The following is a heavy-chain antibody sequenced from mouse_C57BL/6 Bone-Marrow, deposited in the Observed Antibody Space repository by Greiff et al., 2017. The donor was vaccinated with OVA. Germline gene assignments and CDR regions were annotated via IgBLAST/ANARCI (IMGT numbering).Heavy chain of an antibody. Sequence: VQLKESGEGLVKPGGSLKLSCAASGFTFSSYAMSWVRQTPEKRLEWVAYISSGGDYIYYADTVKGRFTISRDNARNTLYLQMSSLKSEDTAMYYCTRGYYGSSRDYFDYGGQGTTLTVSS. J-gene: IGHJ2*01. D-gene: IGHD1-1*01. CDR2: ISSGGDYI. V-gene: IGHV5-9-1*02. CDR1: GFTFSSYA. CDR3: TRGYYGSSRDYFDY.